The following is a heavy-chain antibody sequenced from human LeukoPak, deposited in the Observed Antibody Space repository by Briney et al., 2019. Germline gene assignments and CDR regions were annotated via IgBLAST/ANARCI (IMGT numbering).Heavy chain of an antibody. Sequence: PSETLSLTCTVSGDSITSSAFYWGWIRQPPGEGLEWIGEINHSGSTNDNPSLKSRVTISVDMSKKQFSLKLKSVTAADTAVYFCAASYYDIWRGHYYFNSWGQGTLVTVSS. D-gene: IGHD3-3*01. CDR3: AASYYDIWRGHYYFNS. V-gene: IGHV4-39*07. CDR1: GDSITSSAFY. J-gene: IGHJ4*02. CDR2: INHSGST.